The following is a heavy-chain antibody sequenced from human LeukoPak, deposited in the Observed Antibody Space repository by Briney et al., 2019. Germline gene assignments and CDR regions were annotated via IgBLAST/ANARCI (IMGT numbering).Heavy chain of an antibody. CDR1: GFTFSNYG. J-gene: IGHJ4*02. Sequence: PGGTLRLSCVASGFTFSNYGMNWVRQAPGKGLEWVSGIVGNGVTTYYADSVKGRFTISRDNSKNTLYLHMNGLRVEDTAIYYCARDERWIQFNYWGQGTLVTASS. V-gene: IGHV3-23*01. D-gene: IGHD5-18*01. CDR2: IVGNGVTT. CDR3: ARDERWIQFNY.